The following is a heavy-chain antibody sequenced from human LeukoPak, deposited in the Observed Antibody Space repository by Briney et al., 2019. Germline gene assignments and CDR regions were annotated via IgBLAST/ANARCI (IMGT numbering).Heavy chain of an antibody. V-gene: IGHV3-23*01. Sequence: PGGSLRLSCAASGVTFSSYAMSWVRKAPGKGLEWVSGISGSGGNTYYADAVKGRFTISRDNSKNTLYLQMNSLRAEDTAVYYCAKFPAEAPGDWGQGTLVTVSS. CDR2: ISGSGGNT. CDR3: AKFPAEAPGD. CDR1: GVTFSSYA. D-gene: IGHD6-6*01. J-gene: IGHJ4*02.